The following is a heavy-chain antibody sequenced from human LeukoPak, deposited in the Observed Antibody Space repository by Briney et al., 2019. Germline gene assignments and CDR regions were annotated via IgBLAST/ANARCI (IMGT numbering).Heavy chain of an antibody. D-gene: IGHD2-15*01. V-gene: IGHV3-23*01. CDR1: GFTFSSYA. J-gene: IGHJ6*03. CDR3: AKQRRLLYYMDV. Sequence: GGSLRLSCAASGFTFSSYAMGWVRQAPGKGLEWVSAISGSGGSTYYADSVKGRFTISRDNSKNTLYLQMNSLRAEDTAVYYCAKQRRLLYYMDVWGKGTTVTVSS. CDR2: ISGSGGST.